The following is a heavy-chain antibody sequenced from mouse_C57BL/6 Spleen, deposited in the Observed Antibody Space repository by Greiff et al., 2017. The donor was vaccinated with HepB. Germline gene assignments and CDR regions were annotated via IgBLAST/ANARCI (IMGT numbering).Heavy chain of an antibody. CDR2: ISDGGSYT. CDR1: GFTFSSYA. Sequence: EVNVVESGGGLVKPGGSLKLSCAASGFTFSSYAMSWVRQTPEKRLEWVATISDGGSYTYYPDNVKGRFTISRDNAKNNLYLQMSHLKSEDTAMYYCARDPPRVVAAQYAMDYWGQGTSVTVSS. D-gene: IGHD1-1*01. V-gene: IGHV5-4*01. CDR3: ARDPPRVVAAQYAMDY. J-gene: IGHJ4*01.